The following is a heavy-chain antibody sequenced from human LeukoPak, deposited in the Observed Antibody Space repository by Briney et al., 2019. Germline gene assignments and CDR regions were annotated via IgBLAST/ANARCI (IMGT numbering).Heavy chain of an antibody. V-gene: IGHV1-2*04. CDR1: GYTFTAYY. CDR3: ARAGYPIVNWNDESDWFDP. Sequence: GASVKVSCKTSGYTFTAYYMHWVRQAPGQGLEWMGWINPNSGGTNYAQKFQGWVTMTRDTSISTAYMELSRLRSDDTAVYYCARAGYPIVNWNDESDWFDPWGQGTLVTVSS. D-gene: IGHD1-1*01. J-gene: IGHJ5*02. CDR2: INPNSGGT.